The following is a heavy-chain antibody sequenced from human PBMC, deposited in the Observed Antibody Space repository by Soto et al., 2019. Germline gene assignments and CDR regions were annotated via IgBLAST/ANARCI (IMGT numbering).Heavy chain of an antibody. Sequence: PGGSLRLSCAASGFTFSSYWMHWVRQAPGKGLVWVSRINSDGSSTSYADSVKGRFTISRDNAKNTLYLQMNSLRAEDTAVYYCAREKVKWELLLYYYYYYGMDVWGQGTTVTVSS. D-gene: IGHD1-26*01. J-gene: IGHJ6*02. CDR1: GFTFSSYW. CDR2: INSDGSST. V-gene: IGHV3-74*01. CDR3: AREKVKWELLLYYYYYYGMDV.